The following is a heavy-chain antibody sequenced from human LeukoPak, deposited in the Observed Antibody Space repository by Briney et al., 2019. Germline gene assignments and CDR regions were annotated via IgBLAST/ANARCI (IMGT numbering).Heavy chain of an antibody. CDR1: GGSISSGGYS. CDR2: IYHSGST. CDR3: ARVDTYGDYYFDY. D-gene: IGHD4-17*01. Sequence: SETLSLTCAVSGGSISSGGYSWSWIRQPPGKGLEWIGYIYHSGSTYYNPSLKSRVTISVDTSKNQFSLKLSSVTAADTAVYYCARVDTYGDYYFDYWGQGTLVTVSS. J-gene: IGHJ4*02. V-gene: IGHV4-30-2*01.